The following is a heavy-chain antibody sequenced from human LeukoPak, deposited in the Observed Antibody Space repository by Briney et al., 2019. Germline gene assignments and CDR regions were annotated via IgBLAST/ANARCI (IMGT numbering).Heavy chain of an antibody. Sequence: SQTLSLTCTVSGGSISSGGYYWSWIRQHPGKGLEWIGYIYYSGSTYYNPSLKSRVTISVDTSKNQFSLKLSSVTAADTAVYYCARAVEYYYGSGSYYNVHYFDYWGQGTLVTISS. CDR1: GGSISSGGYY. D-gene: IGHD3-10*01. CDR3: ARAVEYYYGSGSYYNVHYFDY. V-gene: IGHV4-31*03. CDR2: IYYSGST. J-gene: IGHJ4*02.